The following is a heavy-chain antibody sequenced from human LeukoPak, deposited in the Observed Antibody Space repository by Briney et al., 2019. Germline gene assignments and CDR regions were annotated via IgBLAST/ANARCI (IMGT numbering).Heavy chain of an antibody. CDR3: QVVVAATHDY. D-gene: IGHD2-15*01. CDR1: GFTFSSYA. Sequence: GGSLRLSCAASGFTFSSYAMHWVRQAPGKGLEWVAVISYDGSNKYYADSVKGRFTISRDNSKNTLYLQMNSLRAEDTAVYYCQVVVAATHDYWGQGTLVTVSS. CDR2: ISYDGSNK. J-gene: IGHJ4*02. V-gene: IGHV3-30*04.